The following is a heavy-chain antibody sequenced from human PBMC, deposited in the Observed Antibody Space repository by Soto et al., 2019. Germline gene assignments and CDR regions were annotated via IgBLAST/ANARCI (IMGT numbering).Heavy chain of an antibody. J-gene: IGHJ6*02. V-gene: IGHV3-23*01. Sequence: GGSLRLSCAASGFTFRTYAMSWVRQAPGKGLEWVSGVSGSGGSTYYADSVKGRFTVSRDTSNNTLYLQMNSLRAGDTAVYFCAKEKITNGWYEPYHYYGLDVWGQGTTVTVSS. CDR3: AKEKITNGWYEPYHYYGLDV. CDR2: VSGSGGST. D-gene: IGHD6-19*01. CDR1: GFTFRTYA.